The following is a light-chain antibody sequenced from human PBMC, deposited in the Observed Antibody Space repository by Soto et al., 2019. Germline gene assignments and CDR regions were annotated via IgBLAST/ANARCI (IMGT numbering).Light chain of an antibody. V-gene: IGKV3-11*01. J-gene: IGKJ2*01. Sequence: EIVLTQSPATLSLSPGDTATLSCRASQSVSSYLAWYQQKPGQASRLLIYDVSNRATGIPARFSGSGSGTDFTLTIGSLEPEDCAVYYCQQRGNWPRTFGQGTKVEIK. CDR1: QSVSSY. CDR2: DVS. CDR3: QQRGNWPRT.